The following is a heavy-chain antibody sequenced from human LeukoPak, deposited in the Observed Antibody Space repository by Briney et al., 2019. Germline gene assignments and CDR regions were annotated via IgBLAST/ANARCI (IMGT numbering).Heavy chain of an antibody. CDR2: ISAYNGNT. J-gene: IGHJ3*02. CDR3: ARDRVRARRAEKDAFDI. Sequence: ASVTVSCKASGYTFTSYGISWVRQAPGQGLEWMGWISAYNGNTNYAQKLQGRVTMTTDTSTSTAYMELRSLRSDDTAVYYCARDRVRARRAEKDAFDIWGQGTMVTVSS. CDR1: GYTFTSYG. D-gene: IGHD3-10*01. V-gene: IGHV1-18*01.